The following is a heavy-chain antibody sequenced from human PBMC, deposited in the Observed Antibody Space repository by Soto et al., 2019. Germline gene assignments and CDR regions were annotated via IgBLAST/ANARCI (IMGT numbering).Heavy chain of an antibody. D-gene: IGHD3-22*01. CDR2: ISSSGTTI. Sequence: GGSLRLSCAASGFTFSNYSMNWVRQAPGKGLEWVSYISSSGTTIYYADSVKGRFTISRDNAKNSLYLQMNSLRAEDTAVYYCARGSDSSGRDYWGQGTLVTVSS. CDR1: GFTFSNYS. CDR3: ARGSDSSGRDY. J-gene: IGHJ4*02. V-gene: IGHV3-48*04.